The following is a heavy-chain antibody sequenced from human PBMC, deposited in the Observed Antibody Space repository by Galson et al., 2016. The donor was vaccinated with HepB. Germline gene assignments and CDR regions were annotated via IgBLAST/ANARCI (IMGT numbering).Heavy chain of an antibody. J-gene: IGHJ6*02. CDR1: GFSVSSNY. Sequence: SLRLSCAASGFSVSSNYLNWVRQAPGKGLEWVSIIYSGGGIYYADFAQGRFTTSRDNSKNTLFLQMNSLRIEDTAVYYCARGWVESYYYYGLDVWGQGTTVTVSS. D-gene: IGHD3-16*01. CDR3: ARGWVESYYYYGLDV. V-gene: IGHV3-53*01. CDR2: IYSGGGI.